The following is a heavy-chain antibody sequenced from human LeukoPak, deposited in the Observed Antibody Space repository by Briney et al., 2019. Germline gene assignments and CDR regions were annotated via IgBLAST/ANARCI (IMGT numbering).Heavy chain of an antibody. Sequence: PSETLSLTCAVSGGSISSGGYSWSWIRQPPGKGLEWIGYIYHSGGTYYNPSPKSRVTISVDRSKNQFPLKLSSVTAADTAVYYCARARRYCTNGVCYTSWFDPWGQGTLVTVSS. CDR2: IYHSGGT. CDR1: GGSISSGGYS. CDR3: ARARRYCTNGVCYTSWFDP. V-gene: IGHV4-30-2*01. D-gene: IGHD2-8*01. J-gene: IGHJ5*02.